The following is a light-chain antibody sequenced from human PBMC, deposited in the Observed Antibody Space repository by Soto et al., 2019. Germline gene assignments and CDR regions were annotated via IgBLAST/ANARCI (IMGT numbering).Light chain of an antibody. CDR3: SSYITSSLVL. J-gene: IGLJ2*01. CDR2: DVT. Sequence: LTQPASVSGSRGQSITVSCPGTTDVPASNSVSWYQPLPGKAPILIIYDVTKRPSGVSSRFSGSKSDNTASLTISGLQVEDEADYYCSSYITSSLVLFGGRTKVTVL. V-gene: IGLV2-14*01. CDR1: TDVPASNS.